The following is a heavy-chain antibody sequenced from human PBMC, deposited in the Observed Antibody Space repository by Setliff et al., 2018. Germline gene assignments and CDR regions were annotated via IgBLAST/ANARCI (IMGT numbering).Heavy chain of an antibody. CDR1: GFTFSTYS. J-gene: IGHJ4*02. CDR3: ARDPGWKQFDY. Sequence: GGSLRLSCAASGFTFSTYSMSWVRQAPGKGLEWVSAISGDSEYIYYVDSVKGRFTISRDNAKKSLYLQMNSLRAEDTAVYYCARDPGWKQFDYWGQGTLVTVSS. CDR2: ISGDSEYI. D-gene: IGHD6-19*01. V-gene: IGHV3-21*04.